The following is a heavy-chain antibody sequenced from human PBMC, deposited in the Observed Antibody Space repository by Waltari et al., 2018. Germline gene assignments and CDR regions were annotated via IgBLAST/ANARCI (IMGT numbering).Heavy chain of an antibody. CDR3: ARDLMYGEHPLFDR. CDR1: GFAVVDYS. Sequence: DVQLAESGGGLVQPGRYLSLACTTSGFAVVDYSTTWVRQAPGQGLEWVGFIISKAYGETTDYAASVRGRFTISRDDSKSIAYLQMNSLKTEDTAIYFCARDLMYGEHPLFDRWGQGTLVTVSS. D-gene: IGHD4-17*01. J-gene: IGHJ5*02. CDR2: IISKAYGETT. V-gene: IGHV3-49*04.